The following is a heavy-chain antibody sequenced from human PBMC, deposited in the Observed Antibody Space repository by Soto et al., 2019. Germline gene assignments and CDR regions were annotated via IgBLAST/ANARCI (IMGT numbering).Heavy chain of an antibody. D-gene: IGHD3-22*01. CDR1: GVSIISGGYS. Sequence: SETLSLTCAVSGVSIISGGYSWSWIRQPPGKGLEWIGYIYHSGSTYYNPSLKSRVTISVDRSKNQFSLKLSSVTAADTAVYYCARGGVDYYDSSGYYFSPYYFDYWGQGTLVTVSS. CDR2: IYHSGST. J-gene: IGHJ4*02. V-gene: IGHV4-30-2*01. CDR3: ARGGVDYYDSSGYYFSPYYFDY.